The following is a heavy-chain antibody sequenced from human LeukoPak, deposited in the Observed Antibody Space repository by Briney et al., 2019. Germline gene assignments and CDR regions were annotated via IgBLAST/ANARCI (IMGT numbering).Heavy chain of an antibody. CDR2: AAYTGST. J-gene: IGHJ4*02. CDR1: GGSITSGEHY. V-gene: IGHV4-30-4*01. D-gene: IGHD3-22*01. CDR3: DTDHYDSSGYFLGNDY. Sequence: SETLSLTCTVSGGSITSGEHYCSWIRQPPGKGLEWIGYAAYTGSTNYNPSLSSRVTMSVDTSRNQFFLKLSSVTAPETAVYYCDTDHYDSSGYFLGNDYWGQGILVTVSS.